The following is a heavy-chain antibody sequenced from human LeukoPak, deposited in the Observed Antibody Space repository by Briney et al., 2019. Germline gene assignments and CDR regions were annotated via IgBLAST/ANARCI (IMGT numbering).Heavy chain of an antibody. CDR2: INAGNGNA. J-gene: IGHJ4*02. D-gene: IGHD3-10*01. CDR1: GYTFTTYA. V-gene: IGHV1-3*01. Sequence: ASVYVSCKASGYTFTTYAIHWVRPAPGQRLEWMGWINAGNGNAKYSQKFQGRVTITRDTSASTAYMELSSLRSEDTAVYYCARDHYYGSGSYEGHFDYWGQGTLVTVSS. CDR3: ARDHYYGSGSYEGHFDY.